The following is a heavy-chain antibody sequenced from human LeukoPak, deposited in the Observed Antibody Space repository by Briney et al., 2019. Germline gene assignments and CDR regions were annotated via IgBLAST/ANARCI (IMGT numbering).Heavy chain of an antibody. Sequence: SETLSLTCDVSGYIICSDYFWGWIRQPPGKGLEWIGSVYHTGSTYSNPSLKSRVTTSLDTSKNQFSLKLTSVTAADTAVYYCVRENWGVDYWGQGTLVTVSS. D-gene: IGHD3-10*01. J-gene: IGHJ4*02. CDR1: GYIICSDYF. V-gene: IGHV4-38-2*02. CDR3: VRENWGVDY. CDR2: VYHTGST.